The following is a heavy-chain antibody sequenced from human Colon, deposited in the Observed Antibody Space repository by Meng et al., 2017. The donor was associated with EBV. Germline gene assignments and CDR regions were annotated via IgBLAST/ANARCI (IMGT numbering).Heavy chain of an antibody. D-gene: IGHD6-19*01. CDR2: IYYSGST. J-gene: IGHJ4*02. CDR3: ARVSSGWDYFDY. CDR1: GGSVSRGGDY. V-gene: IGHV4-31*03. Sequence: QLGLQGSGPGLVKPSQPRSLTCTVSGGSVSRGGDYWTWIRQHPGKGLEWFGHIYYSGSTFYNPSLKRRVIISIDTSKNQFSLNLRSVTAADTAVYYCARVSSGWDYFDYWGQGTLVTVSS.